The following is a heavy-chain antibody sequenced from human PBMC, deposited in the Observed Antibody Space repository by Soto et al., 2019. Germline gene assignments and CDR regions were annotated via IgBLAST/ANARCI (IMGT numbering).Heavy chain of an antibody. CDR3: ARRPNPLWLPYY. Sequence: QVQLVQSGAEVKKPGASVKVSCKASGYTFTSYYMHWVRQAPGQGLEWMGIINPSGGSTSYAQKFQGRVTMTRDTSTRTVYMELSSLRSEDTAVYSCARRPNPLWLPYYWGQGTLVTVSS. CDR1: GYTFTSYY. V-gene: IGHV1-46*01. J-gene: IGHJ4*02. D-gene: IGHD5-18*01. CDR2: INPSGGST.